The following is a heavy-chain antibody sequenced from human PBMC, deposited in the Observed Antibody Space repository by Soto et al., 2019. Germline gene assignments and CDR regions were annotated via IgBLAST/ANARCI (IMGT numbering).Heavy chain of an antibody. CDR3: ANGYGSTI. D-gene: IGHD3-10*01. Sequence: PGGSLRLSCTASGFTFNTHWMHWVRQAPGKGLVWVSRIYFDGITTNYADSVKGRLTVSRDNAKNTVYLHVNTLRDEDTAVYYCANGYGSTIWGQGTLVTVSS. CDR1: GFTFNTHW. CDR2: IYFDGITT. J-gene: IGHJ4*02. V-gene: IGHV3-74*01.